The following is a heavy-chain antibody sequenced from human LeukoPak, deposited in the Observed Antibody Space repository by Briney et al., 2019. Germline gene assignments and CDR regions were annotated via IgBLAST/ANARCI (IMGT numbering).Heavy chain of an antibody. CDR3: ARDLITMTRSRRDY. D-gene: IGHD3-22*01. CDR2: INPNSGGT. V-gene: IGHV1-2*02. CDR1: GYTFTGYY. Sequence: GASVKVSCKASGYTFTGYYMHWVRQAPGQGLEWMGWINPNSGGTNYAQKFQGRVTMTRDTSISTAYMELSRLRSDDTAVYYCARDLITMTRSRRDYWGQGTLVTVSS. J-gene: IGHJ4*02.